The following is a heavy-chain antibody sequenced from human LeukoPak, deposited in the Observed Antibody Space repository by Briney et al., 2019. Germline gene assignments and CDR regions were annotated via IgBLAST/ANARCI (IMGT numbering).Heavy chain of an antibody. Sequence: ASVKVSCKASGYTFTSYGISWVRQAPGQGLEWMGIINPSGGSTSYAQKFQGRVTMTRDTSTSTVYMELSSLRSEDTAVYYCARHTRDYDFWSGQDFLMDVWGQGTTVTVSS. CDR3: ARHTRDYDFWSGQDFLMDV. CDR1: GYTFTSYG. D-gene: IGHD3-3*01. CDR2: INPSGGST. V-gene: IGHV1-46*01. J-gene: IGHJ6*02.